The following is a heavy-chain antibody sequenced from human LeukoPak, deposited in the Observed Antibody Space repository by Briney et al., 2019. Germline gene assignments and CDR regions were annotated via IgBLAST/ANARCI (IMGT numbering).Heavy chain of an antibody. CDR2: IYYSGTT. Sequence: PSETLSLTCTVSGGSISSYYWSWIRQPPGKGLEWIGYIYYSGTTNYNPSLKSRVTISVDTSKNQFSLKLSSVTAADTAVYYCARGIAAAGRSFYYWGQGTLVTVSS. CDR3: ARGIAAAGRSFYY. J-gene: IGHJ4*02. D-gene: IGHD6-13*01. CDR1: GGSISSYY. V-gene: IGHV4-59*12.